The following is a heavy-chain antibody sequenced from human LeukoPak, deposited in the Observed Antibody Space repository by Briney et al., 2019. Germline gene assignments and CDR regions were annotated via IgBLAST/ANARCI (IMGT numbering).Heavy chain of an antibody. CDR3: SRGDYYDSSGYYPRSP. D-gene: IGHD3-22*01. V-gene: IGHV1-2*04. J-gene: IGHJ5*02. CDR2: INPNSGGT. CDR1: GYTFTDYY. Sequence: ASVKVSCTASGYTFTDYYIHWVRQAPGQGLEWMGWINPNSGGTNYAQNFQGWVTMTRDTSISTAYMELSRLRSDDTAVYYCSRGDYYDSSGYYPRSPWGQGTLVTVSS.